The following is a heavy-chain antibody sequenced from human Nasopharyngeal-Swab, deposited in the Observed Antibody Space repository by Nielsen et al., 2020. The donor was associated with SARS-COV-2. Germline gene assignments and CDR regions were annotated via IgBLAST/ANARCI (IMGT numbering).Heavy chain of an antibody. CDR3: AKDRYCSGGACYFNGFDS. J-gene: IGHJ4*02. CDR2: VSGTGHTT. V-gene: IGHV3-23*01. D-gene: IGHD2-15*01. CDR1: GLTFSDYY. Sequence: GESLKISCVASGLTFSDYYMSWVRQAPGKGLEWVSSVSGTGHTTKYTDSVKGLFTISRDNSEKKVYLEMHSLRAEDTAVYYCAKDRYCSGGACYFNGFDSWGQGTLVTVSS.